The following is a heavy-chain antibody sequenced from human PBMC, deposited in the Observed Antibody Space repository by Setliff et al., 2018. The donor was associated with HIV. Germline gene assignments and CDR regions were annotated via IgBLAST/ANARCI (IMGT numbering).Heavy chain of an antibody. V-gene: IGHV1-8*01. CDR1: GYIIVDYD. Sequence: ASVQVPCKAYGYIIVDYDIHWVRQAPGQGLDWMGWMNPNTGDTGFAQRFQDRFIMTSDTATNTAFLELKSLTSDDTAVYYCVSRQLGGVDFWGQGTLVTVSS. CDR3: VSRQLGGVDF. J-gene: IGHJ4*02. D-gene: IGHD2-8*02. CDR2: MNPNTGDT.